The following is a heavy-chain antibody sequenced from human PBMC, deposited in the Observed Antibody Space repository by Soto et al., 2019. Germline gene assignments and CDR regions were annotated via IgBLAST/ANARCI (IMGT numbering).Heavy chain of an antibody. CDR3: ARVVTDSYCSRGACYYFDY. CDR1: GLAVTRSY. J-gene: IGHJ4*02. V-gene: IGHV3-53*01. CDR2: IYADGST. Sequence: GSLRLSCAASGLAVTRSYMTWVRQAPGEGLEWVSTIYADGSTYSADSVKGRLSVSRDKSRNTLYLQLNSLRADDTAIYYCARVVTDSYCSRGACYYFDYWGQGTVVTVS. D-gene: IGHD2-15*01.